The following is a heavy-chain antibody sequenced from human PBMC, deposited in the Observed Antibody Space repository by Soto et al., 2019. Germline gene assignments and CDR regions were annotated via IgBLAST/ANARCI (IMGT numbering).Heavy chain of an antibody. CDR1: GFTFSSYG. Sequence: QVQLVESGGGVVQPGRSLRLSCAASGFTFSSYGMHWVRQAPGKGLEWVAVISYDGSNKYYAGSVKGRFTISRDNSKNTLYLQMNSLRAEDTAVYYCAKGGTYYYGSGSYGLWFDPWGQGTLVTVSS. V-gene: IGHV3-30*18. J-gene: IGHJ5*02. D-gene: IGHD3-10*01. CDR3: AKGGTYYYGSGSYGLWFDP. CDR2: ISYDGSNK.